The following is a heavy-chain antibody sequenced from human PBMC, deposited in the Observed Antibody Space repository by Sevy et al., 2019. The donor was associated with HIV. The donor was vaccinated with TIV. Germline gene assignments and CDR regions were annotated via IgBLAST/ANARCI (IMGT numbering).Heavy chain of an antibody. Sequence: GGSLRLSCAATGFSLNDYYMTWIRQAPGKGLEWVSYISGDSGHTNYAEAVKGRFTISRDNTKNFVYLQMNGLRAEDTATYYCARDGNSSYYFNYYYYGMDVWGQGTTVTVSS. CDR1: GFSLNDYY. J-gene: IGHJ6*02. D-gene: IGHD3-22*01. V-gene: IGHV3-11*06. CDR3: ARDGNSSYYFNYYYYGMDV. CDR2: ISGDSGHT.